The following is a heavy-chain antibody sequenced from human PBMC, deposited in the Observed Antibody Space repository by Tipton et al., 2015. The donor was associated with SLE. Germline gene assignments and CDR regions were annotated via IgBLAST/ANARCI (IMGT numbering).Heavy chain of an antibody. CDR3: ATELRGTFVNWFDP. V-gene: IGHV4-30-4*01. CDR2: IYYSGST. Sequence: TLSLTCTVSGGSISSGDYYWSWIRQPPGKGLEWIGYIYYSGSTYYNPSLKGRVTISVDTSKNQFSLKLSSVTAADTAVYYCATELRGTFVNWFDPWGQGTLVTVSS. CDR1: GGSISSGDYY. J-gene: IGHJ5*02. D-gene: IGHD2/OR15-2a*01.